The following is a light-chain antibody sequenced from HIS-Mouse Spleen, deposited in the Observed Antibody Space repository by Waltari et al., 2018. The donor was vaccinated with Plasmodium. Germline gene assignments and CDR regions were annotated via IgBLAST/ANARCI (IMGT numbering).Light chain of an antibody. J-gene: IGLJ2*01. CDR3: SSYAGSNNLV. V-gene: IGLV2-8*01. CDR1: RSDAWRSNY. Sequence: QSALTQPPSASGSPGQSVTIACTGPRSDAWRSNYVSWSQQHPGKAPKLMIYEVSKRPSGVPDRFSGSKSGNTASLTVSGLQAEDEADYYCSSYAGSNNLVFGGGTKLTVL. CDR2: EVS.